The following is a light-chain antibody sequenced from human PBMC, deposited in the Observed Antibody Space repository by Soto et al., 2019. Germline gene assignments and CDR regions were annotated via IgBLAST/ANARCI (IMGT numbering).Light chain of an antibody. Sequence: EIVMTQSPATLSVSPGEGATLSCRANQSIRTNLAWYQQTPGQAPRLLIYDASARATGIPARFSGSGSGTEFTLTISNLQSEDFAIYYCQQYNSWPQWTFGQGTKVQIK. V-gene: IGKV3-15*01. CDR3: QQYNSWPQWT. CDR2: DAS. CDR1: QSIRTN. J-gene: IGKJ1*01.